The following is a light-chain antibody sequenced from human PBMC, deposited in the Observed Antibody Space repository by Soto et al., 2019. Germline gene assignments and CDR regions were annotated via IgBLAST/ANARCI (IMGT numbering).Light chain of an antibody. CDR3: SSFSSSWTVV. CDR1: SSDVGAYNY. Sequence: QSALTQPASVSGSPGQSITISCTGTSSDVGAYNYVSWDQQHPGKAPKLMIYDVSNRPSGVSNRFSGSKSGNTASLTISGLQAEDEADYYCSSFSSSWTVVFGGGTKVTVL. J-gene: IGLJ2*01. CDR2: DVS. V-gene: IGLV2-14*01.